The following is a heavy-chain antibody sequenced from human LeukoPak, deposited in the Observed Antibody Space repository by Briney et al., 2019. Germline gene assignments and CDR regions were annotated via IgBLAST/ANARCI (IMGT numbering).Heavy chain of an antibody. CDR3: AKGHAPSGSYADY. CDR2: ISGSGDGT. CDR1: GLTFSNYA. Sequence: PGGSLRLSCAASGLTFSNYAMTWVRQAPGKGLEWVSSISGSGDGTYYADAVKGRFTISRDNSKNTLYVQMNSLRAEDTAVYYCAKGHAPSGSYADYWGQGTLVTVSS. D-gene: IGHD1-26*01. V-gene: IGHV3-23*01. J-gene: IGHJ4*02.